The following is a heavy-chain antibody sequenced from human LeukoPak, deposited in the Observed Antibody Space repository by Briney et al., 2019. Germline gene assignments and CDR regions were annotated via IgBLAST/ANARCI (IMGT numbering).Heavy chain of an antibody. CDR2: ISYDGSNK. CDR3: ATARGDYDPVDY. CDR1: GFTFSSYG. D-gene: IGHD4-17*01. V-gene: IGHV3-30*03. J-gene: IGHJ4*02. Sequence: GGSLRLSCAASGFTFSSYGMHWVRQAPGKGLEWVAVISYDGSNKYYADSVKGRFTISRDNSKNTLYLQMNSLRAEDTAVYYCATARGDYDPVDYWGQGTLVTVSS.